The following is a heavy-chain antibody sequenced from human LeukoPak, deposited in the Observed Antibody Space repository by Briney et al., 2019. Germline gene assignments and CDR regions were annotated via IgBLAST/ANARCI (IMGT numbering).Heavy chain of an antibody. CDR1: GFTFSTYW. J-gene: IGHJ4*02. CDR3: ARVAAIAVAGTTQGPGGYFDY. V-gene: IGHV3-74*01. Sequence: GGSLRLSCAASGFTFSTYWMHWVRQDPGKGLVWVSRISSDASITSYANPVKGRFTISRDNAKNTLYLQMNSLRAEDTAVYYCARVAAIAVAGTTQGPGGYFDYWGQGTLVTVSS. D-gene: IGHD6-19*01. CDR2: ISSDASIT.